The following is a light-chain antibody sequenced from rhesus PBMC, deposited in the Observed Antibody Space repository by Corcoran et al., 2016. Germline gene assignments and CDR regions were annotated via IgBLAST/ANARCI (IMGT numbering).Light chain of an antibody. CDR2: RAS. CDR3: QQHDNSPFT. CDR1: QGISNW. J-gene: IGKJ3*01. Sequence: DIQMTQSPSSLSASVGDRVTITCRASQGISNWVAWYQQKPGKAPKLLIYRASNLETGVPSRFSGSGSRTDFTLTISRLQPEDIATYYCQQHDNSPFTFGPGTKLDIK. V-gene: IGKV1-69*01.